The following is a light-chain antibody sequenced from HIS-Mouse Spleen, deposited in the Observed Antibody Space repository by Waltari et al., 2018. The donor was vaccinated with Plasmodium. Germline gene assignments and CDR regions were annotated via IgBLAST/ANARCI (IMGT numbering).Light chain of an antibody. V-gene: IGKV1-13*02. Sequence: AIQLTQSPSSLSASAGDRVTSTCQASQGISSALAWYQQKPGKAPKLLIYDASSLESGGTSRFSGSGAGTDVTLNISSLQTEDFATYYCQQFDRYPLTFGGGTKVEIK. J-gene: IGKJ4*02. CDR2: DAS. CDR1: QGISSA. CDR3: QQFDRYPLT.